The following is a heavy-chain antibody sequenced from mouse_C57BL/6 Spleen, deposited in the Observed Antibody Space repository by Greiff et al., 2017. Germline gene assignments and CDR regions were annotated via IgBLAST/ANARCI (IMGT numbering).Heavy chain of an antibody. J-gene: IGHJ2*01. CDR2: IYPGSGST. V-gene: IGHV1-55*01. CDR1: GYTFTSYW. CDR3: ARHFDY. Sequence: QVQLKESGAELVKPGASVKMSCKASGYTFTSYWITWVKQRPGQGLEWIGDIYPGSGSTNYNEKFKSKATLTVDTSSSTAYMQLSSLTSEDSAVYYCARHFDYWGQGTTLTVSS.